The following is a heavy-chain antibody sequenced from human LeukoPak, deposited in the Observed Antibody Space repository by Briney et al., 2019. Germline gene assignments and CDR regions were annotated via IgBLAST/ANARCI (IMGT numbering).Heavy chain of an antibody. V-gene: IGHV3-48*03. CDR1: GFTFSGYD. Sequence: PGGPLRLPCAASGFTFSGYDMNWVRQAPGKGLEWVSYISSSGTTIYYADSVRGRFTISRDNAKNSLYLQMNSLRAEDTAVYYCARGGSFFVYWGQGTLVTVSS. D-gene: IGHD1-26*01. J-gene: IGHJ4*02. CDR3: ARGGSFFVY. CDR2: ISSSGTTI.